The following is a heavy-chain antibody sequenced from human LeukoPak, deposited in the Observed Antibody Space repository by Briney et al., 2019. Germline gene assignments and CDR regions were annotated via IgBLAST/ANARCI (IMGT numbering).Heavy chain of an antibody. CDR1: GGSISSSSYY. J-gene: IGHJ4*02. V-gene: IGHV4-39*07. CDR3: ARVGYYYDSSGYSYYFDY. CDR2: IYYSGST. Sequence: SETLSLTCTVSGGSISSSSYYWGWIRQPPGKGLEWIGSIYYSGSTYYNPSLKSRVTISVDTSKNQFSLKLSSVTAADTAVYYCARVGYYYDSSGYSYYFDYWGQGTLVTVSS. D-gene: IGHD3-22*01.